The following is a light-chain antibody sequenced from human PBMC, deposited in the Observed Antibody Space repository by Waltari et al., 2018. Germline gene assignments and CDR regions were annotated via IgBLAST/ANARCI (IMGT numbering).Light chain of an antibody. Sequence: EIVMTQSPATLSVSPGDRATLPCRASRSVSSNLAWYQQKPGQAPRLLIYGASTRAPGIPARFSGSGSGTEFTLTITSMQSEDFALYYCQQYNNWPRTFGQGTKVEIK. CDR3: QQYNNWPRT. CDR1: RSVSSN. V-gene: IGKV3-15*01. CDR2: GAS. J-gene: IGKJ1*01.